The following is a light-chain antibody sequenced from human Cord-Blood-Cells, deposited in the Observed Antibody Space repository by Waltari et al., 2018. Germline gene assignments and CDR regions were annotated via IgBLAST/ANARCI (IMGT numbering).Light chain of an antibody. CDR1: QSVSSSY. CDR2: GAS. CDR3: QQYGSSPHS. V-gene: IGKV3-20*01. Sequence: EIVLPQSPGTLSLSTGERATLSCRDSQSVSSSYLAWYQQKPGQAPRLLIYGASSRDSGIPYRFSGSGSGTDFTLTISRLEPEDFAVYYCQQYGSSPHSFGQGTKLEIK. J-gene: IGKJ2*03.